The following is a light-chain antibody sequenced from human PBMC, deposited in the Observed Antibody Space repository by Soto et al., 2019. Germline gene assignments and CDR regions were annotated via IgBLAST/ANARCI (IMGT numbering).Light chain of an antibody. V-gene: IGKV3D-20*02. CDR1: QTVSSNF. CDR3: QQRSNWPPWT. Sequence: IVLTQSPGTLSLSPGERATLSCRASQTVSSNFLAWYQEKPGQGPRLLIYGASTRATGIPDRFSGSGSGTDFTLTISRLDPEDFAVYYCQQRSNWPPWTFGQGTKVEIK. CDR2: GAS. J-gene: IGKJ1*01.